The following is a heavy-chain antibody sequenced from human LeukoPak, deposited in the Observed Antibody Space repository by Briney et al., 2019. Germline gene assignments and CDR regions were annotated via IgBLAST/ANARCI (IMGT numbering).Heavy chain of an antibody. V-gene: IGHV3-33*06. CDR2: IWYDGSNK. CDR3: AKEGSDDSSGYYSLDY. CDR1: GFTFSSYS. J-gene: IGHJ4*02. Sequence: SGGSLRLSCAASGFTFSSYSMNWVRQAPGKGLEWVAVIWYDGSNKYYADSVKGRFTISRDNSKNTLYLQMNSLRAEDTAVYYCAKEGSDDSSGYYSLDYWGQGTLVTVSS. D-gene: IGHD3-22*01.